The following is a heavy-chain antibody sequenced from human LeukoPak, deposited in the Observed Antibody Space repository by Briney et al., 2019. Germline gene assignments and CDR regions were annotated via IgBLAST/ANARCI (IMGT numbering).Heavy chain of an antibody. J-gene: IGHJ4*02. Sequence: GGSLRLSCAVSGFTFSIYAMSWVRQAPGKGLEWVAVVWYDGSKTYSADSVKGRITISRDDSKNTLYLQMNSLRAEDTAVYYCARKRRGLSGWGQGTLVTVSS. CDR1: GFTFSIYA. CDR3: ARKRRGLSG. D-gene: IGHD6-19*01. V-gene: IGHV3-33*08. CDR2: VWYDGSKT.